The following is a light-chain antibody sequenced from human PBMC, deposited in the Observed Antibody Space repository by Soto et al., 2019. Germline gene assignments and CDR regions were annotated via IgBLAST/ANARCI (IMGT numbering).Light chain of an antibody. CDR1: HSVTRY. Sequence: ILLTQSQGTLSLSPGERATLSCRASHSVTRYVAWYQQKPGQAPRLLIYGASSRATGIPDRFSGSGSGTDFTLTISSLQSEDFAVYYCQQYNNWPIPFGQGTRLEIK. CDR3: QQYNNWPIP. J-gene: IGKJ5*01. CDR2: GAS. V-gene: IGKV3D-15*01.